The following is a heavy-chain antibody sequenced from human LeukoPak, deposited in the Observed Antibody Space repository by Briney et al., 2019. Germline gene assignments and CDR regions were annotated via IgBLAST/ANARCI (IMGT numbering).Heavy chain of an antibody. CDR3: ARGVNSGYFDY. CDR2: MYHSGST. Sequence: SETLSLTCTVSNYSISTDYYWGWIRQPPGKGLEWIGTMYHSGSTYYNPSLKSRVTISVDTSKNQFSLKLTSVTAADTAVYYCARGVNSGYFDYCGQGTLVTVSS. CDR1: NYSISTDYY. V-gene: IGHV4-38-2*02. J-gene: IGHJ4*02. D-gene: IGHD1-26*01.